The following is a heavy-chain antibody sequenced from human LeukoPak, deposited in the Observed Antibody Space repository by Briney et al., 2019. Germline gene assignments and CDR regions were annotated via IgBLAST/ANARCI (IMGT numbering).Heavy chain of an antibody. CDR1: GYSFTSYW. J-gene: IGHJ4*02. V-gene: IGHV5-51*01. D-gene: IGHD4-17*01. CDR3: ARAPPAHGDPPSYFDY. CDR2: IYPGDSDT. Sequence: GESLKISCKGSGYSFTSYWIGWVRQMPGKGLEWMGIIYPGDSDTRYSPSFQGQVTISADKSISTAYLQWSSLKASDTAMYYCARAPPAHGDPPSYFDYWGQGTLVTVSS.